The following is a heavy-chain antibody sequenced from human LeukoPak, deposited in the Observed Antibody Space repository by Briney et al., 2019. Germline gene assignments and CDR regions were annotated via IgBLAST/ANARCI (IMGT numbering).Heavy chain of an antibody. J-gene: IGHJ4*02. CDR1: AGSISSDY. D-gene: IGHD3-9*01. Sequence: SETLSLTCTVSAGSISSDYWSRIRQPPGKGLEWIGYIYYSGSTNYNPSLKSRVTISVDTSKKQFSLKLNSVTAADTAVYYCARTSSRYGYFDYWGQGALVTVSS. CDR3: ARTSSRYGYFDY. V-gene: IGHV4-59*01. CDR2: IYYSGST.